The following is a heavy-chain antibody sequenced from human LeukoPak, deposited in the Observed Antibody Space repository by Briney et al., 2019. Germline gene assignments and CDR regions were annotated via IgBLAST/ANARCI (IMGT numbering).Heavy chain of an antibody. CDR3: ARCLASGWYGMDV. CDR2: ISSSRSYI. V-gene: IGHV3-21*01. Sequence: GGSLRLSCAASGFTFSSYSMNWVRQAPGKGLEWVSSISSSRSYIFYADSVKGRFTISRDNAKNSLYLQMNSLRAEDTAVYYCARCLASGWYGMDVWGQGTTVTVSS. D-gene: IGHD6-19*01. J-gene: IGHJ6*02. CDR1: GFTFSSYS.